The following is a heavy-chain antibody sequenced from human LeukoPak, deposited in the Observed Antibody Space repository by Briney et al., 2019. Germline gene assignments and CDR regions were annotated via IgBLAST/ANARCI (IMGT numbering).Heavy chain of an antibody. CDR2: IYHTGNT. CDR3: ASRACTNGMCYLAS. Sequence: SETLSLTCSVSGYSISSGYYWGWIRQPPGQGLECIGSIYHTGNTFYNPSLNTRVTISLDTSKNHFSLKLNSVTAEDTAVYYCASRACTNGMCYLASWGQGALGTVSS. D-gene: IGHD2-8*01. V-gene: IGHV4-38-2*02. CDR1: GYSISSGYY. J-gene: IGHJ4*02.